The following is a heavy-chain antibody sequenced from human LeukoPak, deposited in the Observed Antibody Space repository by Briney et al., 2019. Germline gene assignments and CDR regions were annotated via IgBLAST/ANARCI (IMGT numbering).Heavy chain of an antibody. V-gene: IGHV3-64D*09. CDR3: AREYSFGHYGIYG. CDR1: GFPFSSYA. J-gene: IGHJ6*02. Sequence: GGSLRLSCSASGFPFSSYAMHWVRQAPGKGLEYVSAISDSGGSTYYADSVKGRLTIPRDNSKNTLYLQMSSLRAEGTAVYFCAREYSFGHYGIYGWGQGTTVTVSS. CDR2: ISDSGGST. D-gene: IGHD2-15*01.